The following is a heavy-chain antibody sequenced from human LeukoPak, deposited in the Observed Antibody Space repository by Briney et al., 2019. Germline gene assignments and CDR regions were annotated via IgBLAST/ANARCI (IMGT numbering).Heavy chain of an antibody. CDR3: ARRYCTDGVCYLVS. Sequence: PSETLSLTCTVSGGSISSYYWSWIRQPPGKGLEWIGYIYFTGSTNYNPSLKSRVTTSVDTSNNQFSLKLSSVTAADTAVYYCARRYCTDGVCYLVSWGQGTLVTVSS. D-gene: IGHD2-8*01. V-gene: IGHV4-59*12. CDR2: IYFTGST. CDR1: GGSISSYY. J-gene: IGHJ5*02.